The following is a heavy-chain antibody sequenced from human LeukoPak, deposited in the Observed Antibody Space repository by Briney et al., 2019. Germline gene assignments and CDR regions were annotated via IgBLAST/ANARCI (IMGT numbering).Heavy chain of an antibody. CDR2: ISAYNVNT. CDR3: ARDRYDYDGSGYYYGDY. D-gene: IGHD3-22*01. Sequence: EASVKVSCKASGYTFATYDISWVRQAPGQGLEWMGWISAYNVNTKYAQKFQGRVTMTTDTSTSTAYVELRSLRSDDTAVYYCARDRYDYDGSGYYYGDYWGQGTLVTASS. V-gene: IGHV1-18*01. J-gene: IGHJ4*02. CDR1: GYTFATYD.